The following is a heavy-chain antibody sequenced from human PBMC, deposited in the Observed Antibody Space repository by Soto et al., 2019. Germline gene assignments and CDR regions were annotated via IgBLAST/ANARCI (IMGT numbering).Heavy chain of an antibody. V-gene: IGHV1-3*01. CDR3: ARTGDCSSTSCYALYNWFDP. J-gene: IGHJ5*02. CDR2: INAGNGNT. D-gene: IGHD2-2*01. Sequence: QVQLVQSGAEVKKPGASVKVSCKASGYTFTSYAMHWVRQAPGQRLEWMGWINAGNGNTKYSQKFQGRVTITRDTSASTAYMGLSSLRSEDTAVYYCARTGDCSSTSCYALYNWFDPWGQGTLVTVSS. CDR1: GYTFTSYA.